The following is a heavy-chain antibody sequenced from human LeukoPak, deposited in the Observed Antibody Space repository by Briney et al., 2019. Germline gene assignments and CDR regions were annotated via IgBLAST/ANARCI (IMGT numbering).Heavy chain of an antibody. D-gene: IGHD5-12*01. CDR1: GFTFSSYD. CDR3: ARASGYDIY. V-gene: IGHV3-48*03. J-gene: IGHJ4*02. Sequence: GGSLRLSCAASGFTFSSYDMNWVRQAPGKGLEWVSYISSSGTTIYYADSVKGPFTISRDNAKNSLYLQVHSLRAEDTAVYYCARASGYDIYWGQGTLVTVSS. CDR2: ISSSGTTI.